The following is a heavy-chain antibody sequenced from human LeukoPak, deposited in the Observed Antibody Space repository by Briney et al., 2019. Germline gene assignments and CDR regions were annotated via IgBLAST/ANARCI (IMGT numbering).Heavy chain of an antibody. CDR1: GFVFSSYG. D-gene: IGHD6-19*01. CDR3: AKEGSGWYDFDS. CDR2: ISYDGSNK. V-gene: IGHV3-30*18. Sequence: PGGSLRLSCAASGFVFSSYGMHWVRQAPGKGLEWVAVISYDGSNKYYADSVKGRFTISRDNSKNTLYLQMNSLRAEDTAVYYCAKEGSGWYDFDSWGQGTLVTVSS. J-gene: IGHJ4*02.